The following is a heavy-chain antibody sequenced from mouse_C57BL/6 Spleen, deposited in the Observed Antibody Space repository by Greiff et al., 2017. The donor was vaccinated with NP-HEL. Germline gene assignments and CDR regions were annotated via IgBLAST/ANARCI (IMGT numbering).Heavy chain of an antibody. V-gene: IGHV1-85*01. J-gene: IGHJ1*03. CDR3: ARRGIYYGSSCWYFDV. D-gene: IGHD1-1*01. CDR1: GYTFTSYD. Sequence: VQLQQSGPELVKPGASVKLSCKASGYTFTSYDINWVKQRPGQGLEWIGWIYPRDGSTKYNEKFKGKATLTVDTSSSTAYMELHSLTSEDSAVEFCARRGIYYGSSCWYFDVWGTGTTVTVAS. CDR2: IYPRDGST.